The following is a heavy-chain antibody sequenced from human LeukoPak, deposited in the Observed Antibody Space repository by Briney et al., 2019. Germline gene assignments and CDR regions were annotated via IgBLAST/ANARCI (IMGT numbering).Heavy chain of an antibody. V-gene: IGHV3-48*04. CDR3: ARGITIFGVVIPNFAY. J-gene: IGHJ4*02. CDR1: GFTFSSYS. CDR2: ISSSSTTI. Sequence: GGSLRLSCAASGFTFSSYSINWVRRPPGRGLEWVSYISSSSTTIYYADSVKGPFTISRDNAKNSLYLQMKSLRAEDMAVYYCARGITIFGVVIPNFAYWGQGTMLTVSS. D-gene: IGHD3-3*01.